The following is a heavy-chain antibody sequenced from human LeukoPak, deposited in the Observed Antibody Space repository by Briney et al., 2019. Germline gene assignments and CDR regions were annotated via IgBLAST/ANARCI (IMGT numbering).Heavy chain of an antibody. CDR3: ARDMSNGATITHGMFDY. CDR2: INPNSGGT. Sequence: GASVKVSCKASGYTFTGYYMHWVRQAPGQGLEWMGWINPNSGGTNYAQKFQGRVTMTRDTSISTAYMELSRLRSDDTAVYYCARDMSNGATITHGMFDYWGQGTLVTVSS. V-gene: IGHV1-2*02. J-gene: IGHJ4*02. CDR1: GYTFTGYY. D-gene: IGHD5-12*01.